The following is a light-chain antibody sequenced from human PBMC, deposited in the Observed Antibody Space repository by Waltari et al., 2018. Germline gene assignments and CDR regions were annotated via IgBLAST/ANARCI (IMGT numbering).Light chain of an antibody. V-gene: IGLV3-1*01. CDR3: QAWDSSTARYV. CDR2: QDS. Sequence: SYELTQPPSVSVPPGQTASITCSGDKLGDKYACWYQQKPGQSPVLVIYQDSKRPSGIPERFSGSNSGNTATLTISGTQAMDEADYYCQAWDSSTARYVFGTGTKVTVL. J-gene: IGLJ1*01. CDR1: KLGDKY.